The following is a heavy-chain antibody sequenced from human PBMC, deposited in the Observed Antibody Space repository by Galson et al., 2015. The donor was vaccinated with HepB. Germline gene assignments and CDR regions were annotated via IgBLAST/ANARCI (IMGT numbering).Heavy chain of an antibody. Sequence: SLRLSCAASGFTFSNYAMNWVRQAPGKGLEWVSGISGSGGRTYYADSVKGRFTISRDNSKNTLYLQMNSLRAEDTAVYYCAKDSNAVYLNWFDPWGQGTLLIASS. D-gene: IGHD3-3*02. CDR1: GFTFSNYA. V-gene: IGHV3-23*01. J-gene: IGHJ5*02. CDR3: AKDSNAVYLNWFDP. CDR2: ISGSGGRT.